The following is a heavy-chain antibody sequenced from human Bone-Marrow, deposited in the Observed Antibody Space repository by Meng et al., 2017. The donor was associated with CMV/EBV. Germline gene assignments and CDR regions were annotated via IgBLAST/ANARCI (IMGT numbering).Heavy chain of an antibody. CDR3: ARVVGYCGGDCYPLGMDV. CDR1: GFTFSSYA. V-gene: IGHV3-21*01. J-gene: IGHJ6*02. D-gene: IGHD2-21*01. CDR2: ISSSSSYI. Sequence: GESLKISCAASGFTFSSYAMSWVRQAPGKGLEWVSSISSSSSYIYYADSVKGRFTISRDNAKNSLYLQMNSLRAEDTAVYYCARVVGYCGGDCYPLGMDVWGQGTTVTVPS.